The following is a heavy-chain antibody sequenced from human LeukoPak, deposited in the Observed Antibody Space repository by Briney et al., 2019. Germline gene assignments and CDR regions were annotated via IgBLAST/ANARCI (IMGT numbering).Heavy chain of an antibody. J-gene: IGHJ4*02. Sequence: GGSLRLSCAASGFPFSSYAMTWVRQAPGERLEWVSTMNGRGLTTYYADSVKGRFTISRDNSKNTLYLHMNNLRAEDTAVYYCAKAHDNCGGDCSPLDYNDYWGQGTLVTVSS. D-gene: IGHD2-21*02. V-gene: IGHV3-23*01. CDR1: GFPFSSYA. CDR2: MNGRGLTT. CDR3: AKAHDNCGGDCSPLDYNDY.